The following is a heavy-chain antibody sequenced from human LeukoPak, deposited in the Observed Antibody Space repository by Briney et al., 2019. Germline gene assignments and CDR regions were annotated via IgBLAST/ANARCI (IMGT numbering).Heavy chain of an antibody. CDR2: ISGSGDNT. CDR1: GFTSSSYA. J-gene: IGHJ4*02. CDR3: AKRYYYDSSGFYLLGLVGEVDY. Sequence: GGSLRLSCAASGFTSSSYAMSWVRQAPGKGLEWVSAISGSGDNTYCADSVKGRFTISRDNSKNTLYLQMNSLRAEDTAVYYCAKRYYYDSSGFYLLGLVGEVDYWGQGTLVTVSS. D-gene: IGHD3-22*01. V-gene: IGHV3-23*01.